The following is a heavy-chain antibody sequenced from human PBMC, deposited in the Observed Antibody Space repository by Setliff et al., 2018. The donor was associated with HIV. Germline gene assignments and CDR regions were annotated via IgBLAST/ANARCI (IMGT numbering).Heavy chain of an antibody. CDR3: ARPLTPSYNFWGDAFSI. J-gene: IGHJ3*02. D-gene: IGHD3-3*01. Sequence: SETLSLTCTVSGASISSSSYYWGWIRQPPGKGLDWIGSFHYSGSTSYNPSLRSRVTISVDTSKNQFSLKLTSVTAADTAVYYCARPLTPSYNFWGDAFSIWGQGTMVTVSS. CDR1: GASISSSSYY. V-gene: IGHV4-39*01. CDR2: FHYSGST.